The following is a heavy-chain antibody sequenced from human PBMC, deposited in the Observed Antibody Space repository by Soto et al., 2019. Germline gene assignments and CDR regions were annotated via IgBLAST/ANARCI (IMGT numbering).Heavy chain of an antibody. CDR2: IRRNAYGGTT. CDR1: GFTFGDYA. J-gene: IGHJ4*02. V-gene: IGHV3-49*04. D-gene: IGHD3-16*01. CDR3: TRASSLDFDF. Sequence: PGGSLRLSCTTSGFTFGDYALSWVRQAPGKGLEWVGFIRRNAYGGTTDYAASVKGRFTISRDDSKSIAYLQMNSLRTEETALYYCTRASSLDFDFWGQGTLVTVSS.